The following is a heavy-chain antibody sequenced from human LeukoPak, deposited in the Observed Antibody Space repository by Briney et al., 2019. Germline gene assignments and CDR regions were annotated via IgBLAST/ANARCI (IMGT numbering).Heavy chain of an antibody. V-gene: IGHV3-9*01. Sequence: GRSLRLSCAASGFTFDDYAMHWVRQAPGKGLEWVSGISWNSGSIGYADSVKGRFTISRDNAKNSLYLQMNSLRAEDTALYYCAKDMDMITFEGALDYWGQGTLVTVSS. CDR1: GFTFDDYA. CDR3: AKDMDMITFEGALDY. CDR2: ISWNSGSI. J-gene: IGHJ4*02. D-gene: IGHD3-16*01.